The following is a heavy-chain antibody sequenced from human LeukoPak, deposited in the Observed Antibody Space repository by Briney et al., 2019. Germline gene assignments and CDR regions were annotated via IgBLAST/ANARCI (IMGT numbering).Heavy chain of an antibody. V-gene: IGHV4-39*01. Sequence: SETLSLTCTVPGDSTSSDRYYGGWVRQPPGKGLEWIGNIYYSGSTYYNPSLKSRVTMSVDTSKNQFFLKLNSVTAADTAVYYCTKGRPVAAAGAFDYWGQGTLVTVSS. CDR1: GDSTSSDRYY. J-gene: IGHJ4*02. D-gene: IGHD6-19*01. CDR2: IYYSGST. CDR3: TKGRPVAAAGAFDY.